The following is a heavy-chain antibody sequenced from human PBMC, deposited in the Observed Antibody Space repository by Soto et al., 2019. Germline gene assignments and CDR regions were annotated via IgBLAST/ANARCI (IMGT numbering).Heavy chain of an antibody. J-gene: IGHJ4*02. CDR1: GGSISSEGYY. Sequence: SETLSLTCPVSGGSISSEGYYWSWFRQLPGKGLEWIGDIYYSGTTYHNPSLRSRLTISGDASKNQFSLKLSSVTAADTALYYCARGRGYSYGPYYFDYWRQGTRVTVSA. D-gene: IGHD5-18*01. CDR2: IYYSGTT. CDR3: ARGRGYSYGPYYFDY. V-gene: IGHV4-31*03.